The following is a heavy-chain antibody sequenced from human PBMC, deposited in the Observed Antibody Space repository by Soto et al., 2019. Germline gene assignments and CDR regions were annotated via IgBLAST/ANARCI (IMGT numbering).Heavy chain of an antibody. J-gene: IGHJ4*02. V-gene: IGHV1-46*03. CDR2: INPFDGSR. Sequence: QVELVQSVAEVKKPGASVKVSCKASGYIFTSYYLHWVRQAPGQGLEWMGWINPFDGSRMFAQSFQGRVTFTRDTSTSTVYMELSGLRSDDTAVYYCSRVDPGETSPFDHWGQGTLVTVSS. CDR3: SRVDPGETSPFDH. D-gene: IGHD3-10*01. CDR1: GYIFTSYY.